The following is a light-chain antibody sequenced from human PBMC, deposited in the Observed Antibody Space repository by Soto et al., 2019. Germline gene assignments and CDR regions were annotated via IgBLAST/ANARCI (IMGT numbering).Light chain of an antibody. V-gene: IGKV1-9*01. CDR1: QDVSDY. J-gene: IGKJ5*01. CDR3: QYLNGAPTIT. CDR2: AAY. Sequence: DIQMTQSPSSLSASVGDRVTITCRASQDVSDYLAWYQHAPGKAPNLLIYAAYTLQSGVPSRFSGSGSGTEFSLTITSLQPEDFATYYCQYLNGAPTITFGQGTRLEIK.